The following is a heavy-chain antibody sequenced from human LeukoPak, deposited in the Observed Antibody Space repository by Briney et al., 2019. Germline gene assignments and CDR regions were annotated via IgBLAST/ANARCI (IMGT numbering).Heavy chain of an antibody. CDR2: IYSGGST. Sequence: PGGSLRLSCAASGFIVSDNDIKWVRQAPGKGLEWVSVIYSGGSTYYADSVKGRFTISRHNSKNTLYLQMNSLLAEDTAVYYCARMGTYYYDSSGYPNDAFDIWGQGTMVTVSS. CDR3: ARMGTYYYDSSGYPNDAFDI. J-gene: IGHJ3*02. D-gene: IGHD3-22*01. V-gene: IGHV3-53*04. CDR1: GFIVSDND.